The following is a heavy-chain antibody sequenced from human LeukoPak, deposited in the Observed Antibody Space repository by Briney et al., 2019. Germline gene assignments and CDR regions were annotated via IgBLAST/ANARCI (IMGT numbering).Heavy chain of an antibody. CDR3: ARFVGVAHDPVYFDY. J-gene: IGHJ4*02. CDR1: GFTFAYYW. D-gene: IGHD2-15*01. Sequence: HGESLKISCQGSGFTFAYYWIGWVRQMPGKGLEWMGIIYPGDSDTRYSPSFQGQVTISADKSISTAYLQWSSLKASDTAMYYCARFVGVAHDPVYFDYWGQGTLVTVSS. CDR2: IYPGDSDT. V-gene: IGHV5-51*01.